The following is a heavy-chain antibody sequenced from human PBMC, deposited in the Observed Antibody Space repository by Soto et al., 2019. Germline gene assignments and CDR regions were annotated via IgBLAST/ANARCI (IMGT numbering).Heavy chain of an antibody. Sequence: EVQLLESGGGLVQPGGSLRLSCAASGFTFSSYARSWVRQAPGKGLEWVSAISGSGGSTYYADSVKGRFTISRDNSKNTLYLQMNSLRAEDTAVYYCAKNGDSSGWRTGAFDIWGQGTMVTVSS. V-gene: IGHV3-23*01. CDR1: GFTFSSYA. CDR3: AKNGDSSGWRTGAFDI. J-gene: IGHJ3*02. CDR2: ISGSGGST. D-gene: IGHD6-19*01.